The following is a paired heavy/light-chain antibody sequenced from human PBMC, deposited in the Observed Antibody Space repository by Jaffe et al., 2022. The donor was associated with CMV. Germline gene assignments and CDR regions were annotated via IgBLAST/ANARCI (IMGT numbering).Heavy chain of an antibody. Sequence: QVQLVQFGAEVKKPGASVKVSCKASGYTFTSYGISWVRQAPGQGLEWMGWISAYNGDTNYVQKFQGRVTMTTDTSTSTAYMELRSLRSDDTAVYYCAREHGGRYYYMDVWGKGTTVTVSS. CDR2: ISAYNGDT. J-gene: IGHJ6*03. CDR3: AREHGGRYYYMDV. CDR1: GYTFTSYG. V-gene: IGHV1-18*04.
Light chain of an antibody. V-gene: IGLV1-40*01. Sequence: QSVLTQPPSVSGAPGQRVTISCTGSSSNIGAGYDVHWYQQLPGTAPKLLIYDNNNRPSGVPDRFSGSKSGTSASLAITGLQAEDESDYYCQSYDSSLRGSVLGGGTKLTVL. CDR1: SSNIGAGYD. CDR3: QSYDSSLRGSV. CDR2: DNN. J-gene: IGLJ3*02.